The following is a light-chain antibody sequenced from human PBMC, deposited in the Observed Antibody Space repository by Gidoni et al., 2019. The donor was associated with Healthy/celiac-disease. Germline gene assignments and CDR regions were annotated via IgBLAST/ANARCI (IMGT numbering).Light chain of an antibody. CDR3: QQRSNWPS. Sequence: EIVLTQSPATLSLSPGDRATLSCRASQSVSSYLAWYQQKPGQAPRLLIYDASNRATGIPARFSGSGSGTDFTLTISSLEPEDFAVYYCQQRSNWPSFXGXTKVXIK. CDR1: QSVSSY. J-gene: IGKJ4*01. CDR2: DAS. V-gene: IGKV3-11*01.